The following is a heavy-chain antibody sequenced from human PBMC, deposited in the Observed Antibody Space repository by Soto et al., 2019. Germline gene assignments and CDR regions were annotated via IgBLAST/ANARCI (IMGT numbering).Heavy chain of an antibody. D-gene: IGHD6-13*01. Sequence: VGSLRLSCAASGFTFSSYGMHWVRQAPGKGLEWVAVISYDGSNKYYADSVKGRFTISRDNSKNTLYLQMNSLRAEDTAVYYCAKDVHSSSWACFDPCGQRTLVTVSS. CDR1: GFTFSSYG. J-gene: IGHJ5*02. CDR3: AKDVHSSSWACFDP. CDR2: ISYDGSNK. V-gene: IGHV3-30*18.